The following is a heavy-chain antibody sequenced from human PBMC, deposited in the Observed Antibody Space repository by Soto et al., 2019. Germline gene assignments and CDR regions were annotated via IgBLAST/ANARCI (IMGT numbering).Heavy chain of an antibody. Sequence: SKTLSLTCSVYGGSIGGSYWSWIRQSPGKGLEWLGYVYYTGSTNYSPSLRSRVSISVDTSKNEFSLRLSSVTAADTAVYFCARGVAVPGAHIDYWGQGTQVTVSS. CDR3: ARGVAVPGAHIDY. V-gene: IGHV4-59*01. CDR2: VYYTGST. CDR1: GGSIGGSY. D-gene: IGHD6-19*01. J-gene: IGHJ4*02.